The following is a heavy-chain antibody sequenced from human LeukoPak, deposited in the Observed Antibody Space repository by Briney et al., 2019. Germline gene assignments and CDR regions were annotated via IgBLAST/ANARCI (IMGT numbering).Heavy chain of an antibody. J-gene: IGHJ4*02. CDR3: VRDGPLEYCSRARCYFFDQ. D-gene: IGHD2-2*01. V-gene: IGHV3-7*01. CDR1: EFIFSKYW. CDR2: INQDGTEK. Sequence: GGSLRLSCEASEFIFSKYWMSWVRQAPEKGLEWVARINQDGTEKYSVDSVKGRFTISRDNSKNTLYLQMNSLRGEDTAVYFCVRDGPLEYCSRARCYFFDQWGQGALVTVSS.